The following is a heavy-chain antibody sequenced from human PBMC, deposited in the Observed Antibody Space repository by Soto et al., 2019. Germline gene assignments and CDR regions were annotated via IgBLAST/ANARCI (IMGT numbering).Heavy chain of an antibody. D-gene: IGHD2-2*01. J-gene: IGHJ6*02. V-gene: IGHV3-23*01. Sequence: GSQRLSCRASEVKFGGYAGKWVRQNPGKGLEWVSLIGESGTPTYYADSVKGRFTISRDNSGNTLFLEMYSLRAEDTAVYYCARYIPGVRYYGMDVWGQGTTVTVSS. CDR1: EVKFGGYA. CDR2: IGESGTPT. CDR3: ARYIPGVRYYGMDV.